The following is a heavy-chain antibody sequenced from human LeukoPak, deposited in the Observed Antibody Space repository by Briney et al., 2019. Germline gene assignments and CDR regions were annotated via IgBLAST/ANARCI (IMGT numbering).Heavy chain of an antibody. CDR3: ARDATGYCSSTSCYAPNWFDP. Sequence: GGSLRLSCAASGFTFSSDWMSWVRQAPGTGLEWVANIKQGGSEKYYVDSVKGRFTISRDNAKNSLYLQMNSLRAEDTAVYYCARDATGYCSSTSCYAPNWFDPWGQGTLVTVSS. CDR2: IKQGGSEK. V-gene: IGHV3-7*01. J-gene: IGHJ5*02. CDR1: GFTFSSDW. D-gene: IGHD2-2*01.